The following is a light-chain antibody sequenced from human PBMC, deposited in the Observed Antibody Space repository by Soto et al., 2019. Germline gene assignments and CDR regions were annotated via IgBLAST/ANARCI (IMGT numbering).Light chain of an antibody. CDR3: QQRYKTSLSS. J-gene: IGKJ2*01. CDR2: GAS. CDR1: QRIDNF. Sequence: DIQMTQSPSFLSASVGDRVTITCRASQRIDNFLNWYQQKPGKAPKLLIYGASSLQSVVPSRFSGSGSGTDFTLTITSLQPEDSATYHCQQRYKTSLSSFGQGTQVEIK. V-gene: IGKV1-39*01.